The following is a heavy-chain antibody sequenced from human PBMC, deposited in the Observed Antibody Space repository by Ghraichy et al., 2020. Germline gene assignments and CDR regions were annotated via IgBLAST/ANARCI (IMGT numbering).Heavy chain of an antibody. CDR3: ATASPAFDY. Sequence: SETLSLTCTVSGGSISGTTYYWGWIRQAPGKGLECIGFIYYSGSTYYKPSLKSRVTISVDTSKNQFSLKLSSVTAADAAVYFCATASPAFDYWGQGTLVTVSS. D-gene: IGHD2-21*01. J-gene: IGHJ4*02. CDR1: GGSISGTTYY. V-gene: IGHV4-39*01. CDR2: IYYSGST.